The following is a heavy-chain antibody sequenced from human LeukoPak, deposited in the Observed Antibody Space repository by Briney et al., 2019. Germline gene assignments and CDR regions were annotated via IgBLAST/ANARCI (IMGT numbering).Heavy chain of an antibody. V-gene: IGHV4-59*01. CDR3: ASHPLWFGEKGLMDV. CDR1: GGSISSYY. D-gene: IGHD3-10*01. J-gene: IGHJ6*02. CDR2: IYYSGST. Sequence: SETLSLTCTVSGGSISSYYWSWIRQPPGKGLEWIGYIYYSGSTNYNPSLKSRVTISVDTSKNQFSLKLSSVTAADTAVYYCASHPLWFGEKGLMDVWGQGTTVTVSS.